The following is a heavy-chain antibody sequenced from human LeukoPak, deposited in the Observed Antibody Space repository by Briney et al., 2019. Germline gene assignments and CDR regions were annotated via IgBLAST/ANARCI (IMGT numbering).Heavy chain of an antibody. D-gene: IGHD3-16*02. J-gene: IGHJ4*02. V-gene: IGHV1-18*01. Sequence: GASVKVSCKASGYTFTSYGISWVRQAPGQGLEWMGWISAYNGNTNYAQKLQGRVTMTTDTSTSTAYMELRSLRSDDTAVYYCARAGGGGSLITFGGVIAPETPNSFDYWGQGTLVTVSS. CDR1: GYTFTSYG. CDR2: ISAYNGNT. CDR3: ARAGGGGSLITFGGVIAPETPNSFDY.